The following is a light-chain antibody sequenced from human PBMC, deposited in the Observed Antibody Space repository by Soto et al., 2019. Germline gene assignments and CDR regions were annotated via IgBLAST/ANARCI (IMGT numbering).Light chain of an antibody. Sequence: DIQMTQSPSTLSASVGDRVTITCRASQSVNSWLAWYQQKPGRAPRLLIYGASNLENGDPSRFSGSGSATEFHLTNSSLQPDDFATYYRQQYDSIPYTFGQGTKLE. V-gene: IGKV1-5*03. CDR2: GAS. CDR1: QSVNSW. CDR3: QQYDSIPYT. J-gene: IGKJ2*01.